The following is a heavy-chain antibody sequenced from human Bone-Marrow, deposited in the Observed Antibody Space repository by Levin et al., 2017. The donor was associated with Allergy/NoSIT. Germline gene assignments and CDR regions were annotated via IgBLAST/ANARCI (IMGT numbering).Heavy chain of an antibody. J-gene: IGHJ6*02. CDR1: GILFSSYD. D-gene: IGHD3-22*01. V-gene: IGHV3-21*01. CDR2: ICAGGNYI. Sequence: GGSLRLSCAASGILFSSYDMNWVRQAPGKGLEWVSSICAGGNYIYYADSVKGRFTISRDNAKNSLFLQMNSLRAEDTAVYYCASWAMYHYDRSAFDYFYYAMDVWGQGTTVTVSS. CDR3: ASWAMYHYDRSAFDYFYYAMDV.